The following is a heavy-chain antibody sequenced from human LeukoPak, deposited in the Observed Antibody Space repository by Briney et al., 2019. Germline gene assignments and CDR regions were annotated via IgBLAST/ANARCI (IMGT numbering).Heavy chain of an antibody. D-gene: IGHD5-24*01. CDR1: GFSFSSYS. CDR3: ASAADGYKE. V-gene: IGHV3-7*01. CDR2: IKQDGSEK. Sequence: GGSLRLSCAASGFSFSSYSMNWVRQAPGKGLEWVANIKQDGSEKYYVDSVKGRFTISRDNAKNSLYLQMNSLRAEDTAVYYCASAADGYKEWGQGTLVTVSS. J-gene: IGHJ4*02.